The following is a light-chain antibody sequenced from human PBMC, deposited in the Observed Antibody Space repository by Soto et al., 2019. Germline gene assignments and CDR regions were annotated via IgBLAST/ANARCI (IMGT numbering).Light chain of an antibody. CDR3: QQRRTWPPIT. V-gene: IGKV3-11*01. CDR1: QSVDHY. CDR2: DAS. Sequence: EVVLTQFPATLSLSPGERVTLSCRASQSVDHYLVWYQQKPGQAPRLLVYDASNTAPGVPARFSGSGSGTDFTLTISNLEPEDFAVYYCQQRRTWPPITFGQGTRLEIK. J-gene: IGKJ5*01.